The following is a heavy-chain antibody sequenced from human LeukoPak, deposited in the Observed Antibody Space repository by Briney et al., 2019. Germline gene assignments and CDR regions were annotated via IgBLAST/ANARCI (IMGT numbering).Heavy chain of an antibody. D-gene: IGHD6-13*01. CDR1: GYSFTSYA. CDR2: ISAYNGNT. CDR3: ARDPLRSTWSTYYNALDV. Sequence: ASVKVSCKASGYSFTSYAINWVRQAPGQGLEWMGCISAYNGNTDYAQKLQGRVTMTTDTSTSTAYMELRSLTSDDTAVYYCARDPLRSTWSTYYNALDVWGQGTTVTVSS. J-gene: IGHJ6*02. V-gene: IGHV1-18*01.